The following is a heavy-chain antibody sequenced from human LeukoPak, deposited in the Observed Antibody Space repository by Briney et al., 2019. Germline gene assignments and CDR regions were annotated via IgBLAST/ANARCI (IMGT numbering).Heavy chain of an antibody. D-gene: IGHD3-22*01. CDR1: GYSFTTYW. CDR2: IYPGDSDT. Sequence: GESLKISCQASGYSFTTYWSGWVRQMPGKGLEWMGFIYPGDSDTTYSPSFQGQVTISADKSLSTAYVQWSSLRASDTAMYYCARLDFRRRYYYDSSGWGHWGPGSLVTVSS. J-gene: IGHJ4*02. CDR3: ARLDFRRRYYYDSSGWGH. V-gene: IGHV5-51*01.